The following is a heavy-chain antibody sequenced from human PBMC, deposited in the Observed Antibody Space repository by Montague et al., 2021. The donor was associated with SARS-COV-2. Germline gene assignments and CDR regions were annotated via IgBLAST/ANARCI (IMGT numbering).Heavy chain of an antibody. CDR3: ARHLAISGPAAVSDY. CDR2: IHYSEIT. D-gene: IGHD2-2*01. Sequence: TLSLTCTVSGDSISSGYFYWGWIRQPPGKGLEWVGTIHYSEITYYNPSLKSRVTISVDTSRNQFSLKLSSVTAADTAIYYCARHLAISGPAAVSDYWGQGTLVTVSS. V-gene: IGHV4-39*01. J-gene: IGHJ4*02. CDR1: GDSISSGYFY.